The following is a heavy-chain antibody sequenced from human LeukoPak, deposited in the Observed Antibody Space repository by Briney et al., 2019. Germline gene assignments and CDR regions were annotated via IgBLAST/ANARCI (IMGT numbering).Heavy chain of an antibody. CDR3: AKPGVVIRVILVGFHKEAYYFDS. D-gene: IGHD3-22*01. CDR2: LSASGGGT. CDR1: GITLSNYG. J-gene: IGHJ4*02. Sequence: GGSLRLSCAVSGITLSNYGMAWVRQAPGKGLEWVASLSASGGGTSYADSSRGRFTISRDNAKNTLYLQMNSLRAEDTAVYVCAKPGVVIRVILVGFHKEAYYFDSWGQGVLVTVSS. V-gene: IGHV3-23*01.